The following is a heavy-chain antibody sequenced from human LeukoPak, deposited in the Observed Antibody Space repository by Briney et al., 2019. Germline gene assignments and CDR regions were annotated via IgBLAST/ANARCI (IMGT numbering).Heavy chain of an antibody. CDR2: INPHNGDT. D-gene: IGHD2-15*01. V-gene: IGHV1-2*02. CDR3: ATVRDIVVGGGPYYFDY. Sequence: ASVTLSCKASGYTCIGYYFHWVRQAPGQGLEWMGWINPHNGDTNYAQKFQGRVTMTRDTSITTAYLELSRLKSDDTAVYYCATVRDIVVGGGPYYFDYWGREP. CDR1: GYTCIGYY. J-gene: IGHJ4*02.